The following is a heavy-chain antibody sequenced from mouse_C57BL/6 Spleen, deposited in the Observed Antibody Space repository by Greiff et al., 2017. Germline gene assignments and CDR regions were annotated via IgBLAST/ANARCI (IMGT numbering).Heavy chain of an antibody. CDR3: ARSPFYYGNYEAIDY. J-gene: IGHJ4*01. CDR2: IYPGSGST. CDR1: GYTFTSYW. D-gene: IGHD2-1*01. V-gene: IGHV1-55*01. Sequence: QVQLQQPGAELVKPGASVKMSCKASGYTFTSYWITWVKQRPGQGLEWIGDIYPGSGSTNYNEKFKSKATLTVDTSSSTAYMQLSSLTSEDSAVYYCARSPFYYGNYEAIDYWGQGTSVTVSS.